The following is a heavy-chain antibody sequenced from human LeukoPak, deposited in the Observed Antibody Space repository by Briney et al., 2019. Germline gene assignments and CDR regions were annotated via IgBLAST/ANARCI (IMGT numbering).Heavy chain of an antibody. V-gene: IGHV3-30*04. Sequence: GGSLRLSCAASGFTFSSYAMHWVRQAPGKGLEWVAVISYDGSNKYYADSVKGRFTISRDNSKNTLYLQMNSLRAEDTVVYYCARDFSFETYYYDSSGYLGYWGQGTLVTVSS. CDR3: ARDFSFETYYYDSSGYLGY. D-gene: IGHD3-22*01. CDR1: GFTFSSYA. CDR2: ISYDGSNK. J-gene: IGHJ4*02.